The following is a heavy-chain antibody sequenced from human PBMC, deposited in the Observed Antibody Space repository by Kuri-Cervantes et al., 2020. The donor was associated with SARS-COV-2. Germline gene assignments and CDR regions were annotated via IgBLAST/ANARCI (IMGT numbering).Heavy chain of an antibody. D-gene: IGHD6-13*01. J-gene: IGHJ6*03. CDR2: MNPNSGNT. CDR1: GYTFTSYD. Sequence: ASVKVSCKASGYTFTSYDINWVRQATGQGLEWMGWMNPNSGNTGYAQKFQGRVTMTRNTSISTAYMELSSLRSEDTAVYYCASETPGYSSSHYYYYMDVWGKGTTVTVSS. CDR3: ASETPGYSSSHYYYYMDV. V-gene: IGHV1-8*02.